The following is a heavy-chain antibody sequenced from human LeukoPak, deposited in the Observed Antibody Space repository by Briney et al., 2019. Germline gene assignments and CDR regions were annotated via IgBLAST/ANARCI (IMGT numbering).Heavy chain of an antibody. J-gene: IGHJ3*02. Sequence: GASVKVSCKASGYTFTSYGISWVRQAPGQGLEWMGWISAYNGNTNYAQKLQGRVAMTTDTSTSTAYMELRSLRSDDTAVYYCAIQITMVRGYAFDIWGQGAMVTVSS. D-gene: IGHD3-10*01. V-gene: IGHV1-18*01. CDR3: AIQITMVRGYAFDI. CDR1: GYTFTSYG. CDR2: ISAYNGNT.